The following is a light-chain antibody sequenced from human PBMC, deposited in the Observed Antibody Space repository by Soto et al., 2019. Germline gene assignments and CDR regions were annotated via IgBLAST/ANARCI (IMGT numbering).Light chain of an antibody. CDR1: SGHNTYT. V-gene: IGLV4-60*03. J-gene: IGLJ7*01. CDR2: LERSGSY. Sequence: VLTQSSSASASLGSSVKLTCTLSSGHNTYTIAWHQQQPGKAPRYLMKLERSGSYDKGSGVPDRFSGSSSGADRYLTISNLQSEDEADYYCETWDSNTHTVFGGGTKLTVL. CDR3: ETWDSNTHTV.